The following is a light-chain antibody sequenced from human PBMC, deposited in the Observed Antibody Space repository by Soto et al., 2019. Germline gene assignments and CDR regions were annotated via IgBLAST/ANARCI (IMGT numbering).Light chain of an antibody. J-gene: IGKJ1*01. CDR3: QQRFSWPRT. CDR2: DAS. Sequence: ENVLTQSPATLSLSPGERATLSCTASQSVSTFLAWYQQKPGQAHRLLIYDASKRATGIPSRFSGSGSGTDFPLTVSSLEPEDFAVYYCQQRFSWPRTFGQGTTVDMK. V-gene: IGKV3-11*01. CDR1: QSVSTF.